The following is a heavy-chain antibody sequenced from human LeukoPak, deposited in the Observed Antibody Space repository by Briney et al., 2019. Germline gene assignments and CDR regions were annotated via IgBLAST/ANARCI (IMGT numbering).Heavy chain of an antibody. CDR1: GGSISSGGYY. CDR3: ASMNWNYGYYFDY. V-gene: IGHV4-31*03. J-gene: IGHJ4*02. D-gene: IGHD1-7*01. CDR2: IYYSGST. Sequence: PSQTLSLTCTVSGGSISSGGYYWSWIRQHPGKGLEWTGYIYYSGSTYYNPSLKSRVTISVDTSKNQFSLKLSSVTAADTAVYYCASMNWNYGYYFDYWGQGTLVTVSS.